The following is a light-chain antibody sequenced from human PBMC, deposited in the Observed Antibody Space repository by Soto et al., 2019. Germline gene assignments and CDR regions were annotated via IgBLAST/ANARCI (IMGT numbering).Light chain of an antibody. CDR2: DVN. CDR1: RSDIGAYNF. CDR3: TSWTTSTTMI. Sequence: QSLLTPPPPLSGSPGQSITISCPGTRSDIGAYNFVSWYQQHPGKAPKLMLYDVNIRPSGVSNRFSGSKSGNTASLTISGLQAEDEADYYCTSWTTSTTMIFGGGTKVTVL. J-gene: IGLJ2*01. V-gene: IGLV2-14*03.